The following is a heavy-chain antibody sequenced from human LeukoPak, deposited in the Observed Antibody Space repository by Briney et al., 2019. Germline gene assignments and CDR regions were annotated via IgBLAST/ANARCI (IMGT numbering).Heavy chain of an antibody. CDR2: IHPSNSDT. Sequence: GESLQISCHASGSSFSTYWIAWVRQMPGKGLEWMGIIHPSNSDTRYSPAFQGQVTISVATSITTAYLQWSSLKASDTAIYYCARRTTEAFDIWGQGTKVTVSS. D-gene: IGHD1-7*01. V-gene: IGHV5-51*01. CDR3: ARRTTEAFDI. CDR1: GSSFSTYW. J-gene: IGHJ3*02.